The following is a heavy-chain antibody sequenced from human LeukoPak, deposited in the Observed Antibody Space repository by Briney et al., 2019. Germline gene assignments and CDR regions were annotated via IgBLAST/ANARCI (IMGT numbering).Heavy chain of an antibody. CDR3: ARDPTEYYGSGSYLDY. CDR2: INPDGSST. Sequence: GGSLRLSCAASGFTFSSYWIHWVRQAPGKGLVWVSRINPDGSSTTYADSVRGRFTISRDNAKNRLYLQMNSLRAEDTAVYYCARDPTEYYGSGSYLDYWGQGTLVTVSS. D-gene: IGHD3-10*01. V-gene: IGHV3-74*01. CDR1: GFTFSSYW. J-gene: IGHJ4*02.